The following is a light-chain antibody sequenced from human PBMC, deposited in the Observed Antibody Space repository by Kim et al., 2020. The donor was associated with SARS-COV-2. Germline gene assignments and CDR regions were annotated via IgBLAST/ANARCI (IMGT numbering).Light chain of an antibody. CDR3: QQHDNWPPLT. CDR2: GAS. CDR1: ESVTNN. J-gene: IGKJ4*01. Sequence: LPGESATFFCRASESVTNNVAWYQHKPGQAPRLLIYGASTRATGVPARFSGSGFGTEFTLTISSLQSEDFAVYFCQQHDNWPPLTFGGGTKVDIK. V-gene: IGKV3-15*01.